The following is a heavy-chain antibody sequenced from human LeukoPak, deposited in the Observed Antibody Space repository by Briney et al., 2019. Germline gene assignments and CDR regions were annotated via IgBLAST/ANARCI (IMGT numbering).Heavy chain of an antibody. D-gene: IGHD2-2*02. V-gene: IGHV1-69*13. CDR2: IIPIFGTA. J-gene: IGHJ5*02. CDR1: GGTFSSYA. Sequence: SVKVSCKASGGTFSSYAISWVRQAPGQGLEWVGGIIPIFGTANYAQKFQGRVTITADESTSTAYMELSSLRSEDTAVYYCARGGRCSSTSCYTTHWFDPWGQGTLVTVSS. CDR3: ARGGRCSSTSCYTTHWFDP.